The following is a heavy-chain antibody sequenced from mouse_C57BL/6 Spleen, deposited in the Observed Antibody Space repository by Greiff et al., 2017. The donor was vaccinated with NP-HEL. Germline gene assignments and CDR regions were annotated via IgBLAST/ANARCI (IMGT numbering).Heavy chain of an antibody. J-gene: IGHJ2*01. CDR1: GYTFTSYW. Sequence: VQLQQSGAELVKPGASVKMSCKASGYTFTSYWITWVKQRPGQGLEWIGDIYPGSGSTNYNEKFKSKATLTGDTSSSTAYMQLSSLTSEDTAVYYCARDDGYYFDYWGQGNTLTVSS. CDR2: IYPGSGST. CDR3: ARDDGYYFDY. D-gene: IGHD2-3*01. V-gene: IGHV1-55*01.